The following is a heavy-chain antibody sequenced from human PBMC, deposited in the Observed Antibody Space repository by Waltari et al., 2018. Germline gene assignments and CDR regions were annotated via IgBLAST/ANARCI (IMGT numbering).Heavy chain of an antibody. V-gene: IGHV1-8*03. CDR3: ARGNPHYYDRSGYYN. CDR2: MNPNSGNT. D-gene: IGHD3-22*01. Sequence: QVQLVQSGAEVKKPGASVKVSCKASGYTFTSYDINWVRQATGQGLEWMGWMNPNSGNTGYAQKFQGRVTITMNTSISTADMELSSLRSADTAVYYCARGNPHYYDRSGYYNWGQGTLVTVSS. CDR1: GYTFTSYD. J-gene: IGHJ4*02.